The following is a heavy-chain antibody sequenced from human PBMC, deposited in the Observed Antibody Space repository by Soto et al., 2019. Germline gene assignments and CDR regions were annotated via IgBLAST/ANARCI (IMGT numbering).Heavy chain of an antibody. CDR1: GGSFSGYY. CDR3: ARHARGGYSYGYFDY. J-gene: IGHJ4*02. CDR2: INHSGST. D-gene: IGHD5-18*01. Sequence: SETLSLTCAVYGGSFSGYYWSWIRQPPGKGLEWIGEINHSGSTNYNPSLKSRVTIAVDTSKNQFSLKLSSVTAADTAVYYCARHARGGYSYGYFDYWGPG. V-gene: IGHV4-34*01.